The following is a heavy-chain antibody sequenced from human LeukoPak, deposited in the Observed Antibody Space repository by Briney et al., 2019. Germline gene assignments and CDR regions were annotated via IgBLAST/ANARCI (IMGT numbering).Heavy chain of an antibody. CDR3: ARDARQQLEY. V-gene: IGHV1-18*01. Sequence: ASVKVSCKTSGYTFTTYDITWVRQAPGQGLEWMGWISAYNGNTNYAQKLQGRVTVTTDTSTSTAYMELRSLTSDDTAVYYCARDARQQLEYWGQGTLVTVSS. J-gene: IGHJ4*02. CDR2: ISAYNGNT. D-gene: IGHD6-6*01. CDR1: GYTFTTYD.